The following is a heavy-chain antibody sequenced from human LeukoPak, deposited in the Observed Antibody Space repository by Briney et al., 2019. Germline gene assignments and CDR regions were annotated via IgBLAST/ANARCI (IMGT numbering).Heavy chain of an antibody. CDR2: IKQDGSEK. J-gene: IGHJ4*02. V-gene: IGHV3-7*01. CDR1: GFTFSSYW. CDR3: ARGEYKSGSRTPPFDY. D-gene: IGHD1-26*01. Sequence: GGSLRLSCAASGFTFSSYWMSWVRQAPGKGLEWVANIKQDGSEKYYVDSVKGRFTISRDNAKNSLYLQMNSLRAEDTAVYYCARGEYKSGSRTPPFDYWGQGTLVTVSS.